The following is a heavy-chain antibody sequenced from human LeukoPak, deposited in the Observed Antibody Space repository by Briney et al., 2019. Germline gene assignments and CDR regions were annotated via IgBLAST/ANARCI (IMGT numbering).Heavy chain of an antibody. CDR2: IKQDGSEK. V-gene: IGHV3-7*01. D-gene: IGHD3-3*01. Sequence: PGGSRRLAWAASGFAFSSDWMSWVRQAAGRGREWLANIKQDGSEKYYVDSVKRRFTIYRDNAKNSLYLQMDSLRAEDTAVYYCARHNYDFWSVYMDVWGKGPTVTVSS. CDR1: GFAFSSDW. CDR3: ARHNYDFWSVYMDV. J-gene: IGHJ6*03.